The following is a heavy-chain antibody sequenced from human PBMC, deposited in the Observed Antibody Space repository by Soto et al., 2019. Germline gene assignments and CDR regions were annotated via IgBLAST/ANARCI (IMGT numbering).Heavy chain of an antibody. CDR3: ARDMGIAAAASDY. J-gene: IGHJ4*02. D-gene: IGHD6-13*01. CDR1: GFTFSSYA. V-gene: IGHV3-30-3*01. Sequence: VQLVESGGGVVQPGRSLRLSCAASGFTFSSYAMHWVRQAPGKGLEWVAVISYDGSNKYYADSVKGRFTISRDNSKNTLYLQMNSLRAEDTAVYYCARDMGIAAAASDYWGQGTLVTVSS. CDR2: ISYDGSNK.